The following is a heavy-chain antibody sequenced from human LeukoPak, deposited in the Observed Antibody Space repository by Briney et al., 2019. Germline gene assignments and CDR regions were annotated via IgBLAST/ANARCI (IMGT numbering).Heavy chain of an antibody. CDR2: IYYSGST. J-gene: IGHJ4*02. Sequence: SETLSLTCTVSGGSISSYYWSWIRQPPGKGLEWIGYIYYSGSTNYSPSLKSRVTISVDTSKNQFSLKLSSVTAADTAVYYCARVSGYDWESFYDYWGQGTLVTVSS. V-gene: IGHV4-59*01. CDR1: GGSISSYY. CDR3: ARVSGYDWESFYDY. D-gene: IGHD5-12*01.